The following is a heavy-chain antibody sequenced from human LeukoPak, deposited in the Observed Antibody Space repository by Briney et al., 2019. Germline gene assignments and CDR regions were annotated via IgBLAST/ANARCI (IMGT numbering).Heavy chain of an antibody. Sequence: GGSLRLSCAASGFTFSSYWMHWVRHGPGKGLVWVSRINSDGSSTSYADSVKGRFTISRDNAKNTLYLQMNSLRAEDTAVYYCARGARITMVRGVIITGHDAFDIWGQGTMVTVSS. CDR3: ARGARITMVRGVIITGHDAFDI. J-gene: IGHJ3*02. CDR1: GFTFSSYW. V-gene: IGHV3-74*01. CDR2: INSDGSST. D-gene: IGHD3-10*01.